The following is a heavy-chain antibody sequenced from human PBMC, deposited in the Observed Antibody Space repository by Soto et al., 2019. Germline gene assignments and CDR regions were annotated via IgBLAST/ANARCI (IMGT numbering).Heavy chain of an antibody. CDR3: ATNYGSCSEHFDP. CDR2: TIPSLSMS. Sequence: QMVPSGAAVKKPGSWVRVSCTASGDAFSRSTLSWVRQPPGQGLEWMGMTIPSLSMSDYAQKFQGRVSITADKSTSTVYMEMSRLRSEDTAVYYCATNYGSCSEHFDPWGQGTLVTVSS. J-gene: IGHJ5*02. CDR1: GDAFSRST. D-gene: IGHD3-10*01. V-gene: IGHV1-69*02.